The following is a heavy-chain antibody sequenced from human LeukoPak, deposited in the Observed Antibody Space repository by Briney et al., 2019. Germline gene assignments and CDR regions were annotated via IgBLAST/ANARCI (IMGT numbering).Heavy chain of an antibody. D-gene: IGHD3-3*01. V-gene: IGHV3-7*01. CDR3: ARTLCELWVLEWLFGY. J-gene: IGHJ4*02. CDR2: TKQDGSEK. CDR1: GFTFSSYW. Sequence: GGSLRLPCAASGFTFSSYWMSWVRQAPGKGLEWMANTKQDGSEKYYVDSVKGRFTISRDNAKNSLYLQMNSLRAEDTAVYYCARTLCELWVLEWLFGYWGQGTLVTVSS.